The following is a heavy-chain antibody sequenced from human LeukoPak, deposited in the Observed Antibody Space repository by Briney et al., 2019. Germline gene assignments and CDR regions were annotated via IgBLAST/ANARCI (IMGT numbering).Heavy chain of an antibody. CDR2: ISAYNGNT. CDR1: GYTFTSYG. D-gene: IGHD5-18*01. J-gene: IGHJ3*02. CDR3: ARGWDTAMVRDAFDI. Sequence: ASVKVSCKASGYTFTSYGISWVRQAPGQGLEWMGWISAYNGNTNYAQKLQGRVTMTTDTSTSTAYMELRSLRSDDTAVYYCARGWDTAMVRDAFDIWGQGTMVTVSS. V-gene: IGHV1-18*01.